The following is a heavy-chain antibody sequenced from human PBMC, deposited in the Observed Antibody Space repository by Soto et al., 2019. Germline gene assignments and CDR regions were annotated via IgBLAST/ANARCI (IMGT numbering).Heavy chain of an antibody. V-gene: IGHV1-18*01. CDR2: ISAYNGNT. D-gene: IGHD3-22*01. J-gene: IGHJ4*02. CDR1: GYTFTSYG. Sequence: ASVKVSCKASGYTFTSYGISWVRQAPGQGLEWMGWISAYNGNTNYAQKLQGRVTMTTDTSTSTAYMELRSLRSDDTAVYYCARGRDRSGPIPELTALDYWGQGTLVTVSS. CDR3: ARGRDRSGPIPELTALDY.